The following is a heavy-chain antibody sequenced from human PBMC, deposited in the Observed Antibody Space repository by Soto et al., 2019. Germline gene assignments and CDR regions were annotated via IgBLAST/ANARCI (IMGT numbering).Heavy chain of an antibody. CDR2: ISSSGSTI. J-gene: IGHJ4*02. CDR3: AKAKVPNDY. CDR1: GFTFSDYY. Sequence: PGGSLRLSCAASGFTFSDYYMSWIRQAPGKGLEWVSDISSSGSTIYYADSVKARFTISRDNSKNTLYLQMNSLRAEDTAVYYCAKAKVPNDYWGQGTLVTVSS. V-gene: IGHV3-11*01.